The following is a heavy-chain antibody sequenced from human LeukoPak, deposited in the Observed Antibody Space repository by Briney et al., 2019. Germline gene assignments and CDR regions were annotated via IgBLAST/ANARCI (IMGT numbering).Heavy chain of an antibody. D-gene: IGHD6-13*01. V-gene: IGHV4-39*07. CDR1: GGSISSSSYY. J-gene: IGHJ6*03. CDR3: ARPGYSSSWYYYMDV. CDR2: IYYSGST. Sequence: SETLSLTCTVSGGSISSSSYYWGWIRQPPGKGLEWIGSIYYSGSTYYNPSLKSRVTISVDTSKNQFSLKLSSVTAADTAVYYCARPGYSSSWYYYMDVWGKGTTVTVSS.